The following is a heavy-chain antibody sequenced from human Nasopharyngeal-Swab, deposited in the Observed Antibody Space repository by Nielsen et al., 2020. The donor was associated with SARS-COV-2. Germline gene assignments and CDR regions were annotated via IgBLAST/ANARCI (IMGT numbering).Heavy chain of an antibody. CDR3: AKVPGSSWVDAFDI. D-gene: IGHD6-13*01. CDR2: ISHDGSNK. Sequence: GGSLRLSCAASGSIFSSYGMPFFLPSPLPWLDWVAVISHDGSNKYYADSLKGRFTISKDNSKNTLYLQMNSLRAEDTAVYYCAKVPGSSWVDAFDIWGQGTKVTVSS. J-gene: IGHJ3*02. CDR1: GSIFSSYG. V-gene: IGHV3-30*18.